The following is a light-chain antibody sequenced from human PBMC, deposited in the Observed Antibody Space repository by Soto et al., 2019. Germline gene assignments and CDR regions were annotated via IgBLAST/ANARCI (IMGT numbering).Light chain of an antibody. CDR3: AAWDDGLNGSV. CDR2: NNN. CDR1: SSNIGRNT. Sequence: QSVLTQPPSASGTPWQRVTISCSGSSSNIGRNTVNWYQQVPGTAPKLLIYNNNQRPSGVPDRFSGSKSGTSASLAIIGLQSEDEADYYCAAWDDGLNGSVFGAGTKLTVL. V-gene: IGLV1-44*01. J-gene: IGLJ1*01.